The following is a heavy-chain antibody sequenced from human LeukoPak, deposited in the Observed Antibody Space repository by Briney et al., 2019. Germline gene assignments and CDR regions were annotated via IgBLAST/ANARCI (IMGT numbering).Heavy chain of an antibody. Sequence: PGGSLRLSCAASGFTFSIFAMSWVRQAPGKGLEWVSSISGSGESTYYADYVKGRFTVSRDNSKNTVNLQLNSLRAEDTAVYYCAKDAIGQYRPYYFDCWGQGTLVTVSS. CDR3: AKDAIGQYRPYYFDC. J-gene: IGHJ4*02. CDR1: GFTFSIFA. D-gene: IGHD3-16*02. CDR2: ISGSGEST. V-gene: IGHV3-23*01.